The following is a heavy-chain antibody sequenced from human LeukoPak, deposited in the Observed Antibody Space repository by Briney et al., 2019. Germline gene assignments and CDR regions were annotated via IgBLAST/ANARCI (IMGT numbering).Heavy chain of an antibody. V-gene: IGHV3-15*01. Sequence: GGSLRLSCAASGFTFSNAWMSWVRQAPGKGLEWVGRIKSETDGGTTDYAAPVKGRFTISRDDSKNTLYLQMNSLQSEDTAVYYCTAVLITFGGVIVWDIWGQGTMVTVSS. D-gene: IGHD3-16*02. CDR2: IKSETDGGTT. CDR3: TAVLITFGGVIVWDI. J-gene: IGHJ3*02. CDR1: GFTFSNAW.